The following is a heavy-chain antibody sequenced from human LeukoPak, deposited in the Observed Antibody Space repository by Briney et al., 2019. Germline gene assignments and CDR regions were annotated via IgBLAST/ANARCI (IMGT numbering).Heavy chain of an antibody. J-gene: IGHJ3*02. CDR3: ARLSSFAFDI. V-gene: IGHV3-23*01. CDR1: GFTFNTYA. Sequence: GGSLRLSCAASGFTFNTYAMSWVRQAPGKGLEWVSTISGSGGGTYYADSVKGRFTILRDNSKNTLYLQMNSLRAEDTAVYYCARLSSFAFDIWGQGTMVTVSS. D-gene: IGHD3-16*02. CDR2: ISGSGGGT.